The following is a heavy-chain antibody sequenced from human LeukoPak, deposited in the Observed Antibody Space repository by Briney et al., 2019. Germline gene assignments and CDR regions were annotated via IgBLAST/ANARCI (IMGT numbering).Heavy chain of an antibody. D-gene: IGHD5-18*01. Sequence: SVKVSCKASGGTFSSYAISWVRQAPGQGLEWMGRIIPIFGTANYAQKFQGRVTMTRDTSTSTVYMELRSLRSEDTAVYYCAREGDTAMVSRMDVWGKGTTVTVSS. CDR3: AREGDTAMVSRMDV. CDR1: GGTFSSYA. CDR2: IIPIFGTA. V-gene: IGHV1-69*05. J-gene: IGHJ6*04.